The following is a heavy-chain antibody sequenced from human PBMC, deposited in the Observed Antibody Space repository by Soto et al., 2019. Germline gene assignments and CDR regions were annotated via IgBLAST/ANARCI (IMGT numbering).Heavy chain of an antibody. CDR1: GGSINPYY. V-gene: IGHV4-59*08. Sequence: SETLSLTCTVSGGSINPYYWSWIRQPPGKGLEWIGYIYYIGSTKYNPSLESRVTMSVDTSKNQFSLQVTSVSAADPAVYYCARHLRPAVWYFDYWGQGTLVTVSS. CDR2: IYYIGST. D-gene: IGHD2-8*01. J-gene: IGHJ4*02. CDR3: ARHLRPAVWYFDY.